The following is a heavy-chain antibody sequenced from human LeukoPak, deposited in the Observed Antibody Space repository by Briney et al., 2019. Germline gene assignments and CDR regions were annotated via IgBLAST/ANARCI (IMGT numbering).Heavy chain of an antibody. Sequence: PSETLSLTCAVYGGSFSGYYWSWIRQPPGKGLEWIGEINHSGSTNYNPSLKSRVTISVDTSKNQFSLKLSSVTAADTAVYYCARGSGYPQDFDYWGQGTLVTVSS. J-gene: IGHJ4*02. V-gene: IGHV4-34*01. CDR2: INHSGST. CDR3: ARGSGYPQDFDY. CDR1: GGSFSGYY. D-gene: IGHD3-22*01.